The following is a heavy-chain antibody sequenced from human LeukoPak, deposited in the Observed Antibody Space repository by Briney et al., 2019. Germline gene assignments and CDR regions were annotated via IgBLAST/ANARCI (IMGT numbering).Heavy chain of an antibody. J-gene: IGHJ6*02. D-gene: IGHD6-13*01. CDR2: IYYSGGT. CDR3: ARHSSPSYYYGMDV. V-gene: IGHV4-59*08. Sequence: SETLSLTCTVSGGSISSYSWSWIRQPPGKGLEWIGYIYYSGGTNYNPSLKSRVTISIDTSKNQFSLNLSSVTAADTAVYYCARHSSPSYYYGMDVWGQGTTVTVSS. CDR1: GGSISSYS.